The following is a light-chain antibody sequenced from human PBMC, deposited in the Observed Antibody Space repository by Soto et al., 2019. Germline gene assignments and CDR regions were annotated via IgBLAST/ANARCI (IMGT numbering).Light chain of an antibody. V-gene: IGKV3-20*01. Sequence: EIVLTQSPGTLSLSPGERATLSCRASQSVSSSYLAWHQQKPGQAPRLLIYGTSNRATGIPDRFSGSGSGTDFTLTISRLEPEDFALYYCQQYDTSPITFGQGTRLEIK. CDR3: QQYDTSPIT. CDR1: QSVSSSY. CDR2: GTS. J-gene: IGKJ5*01.